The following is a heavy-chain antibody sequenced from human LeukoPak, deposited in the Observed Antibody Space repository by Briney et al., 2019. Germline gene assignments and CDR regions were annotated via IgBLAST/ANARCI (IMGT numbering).Heavy chain of an antibody. CDR1: GGSISSYY. D-gene: IGHD3-22*01. J-gene: IGHJ4*02. CDR3: ARDRYYYDSSGYYYIFDY. Sequence: PSETLSLTCTVSGGSISSYYWSWIRQPAGKGLEWIGRIYTSGSTNYNPSLKSRVTMSVDTSKNQFSLKLNSVTAADTAVYYCARDRYYYDSSGYYYIFDYWGQGTLVTVSS. CDR2: IYTSGST. V-gene: IGHV4-4*07.